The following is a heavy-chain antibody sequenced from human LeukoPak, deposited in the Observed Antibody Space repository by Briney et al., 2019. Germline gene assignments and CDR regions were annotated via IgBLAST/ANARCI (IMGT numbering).Heavy chain of an antibody. Sequence: PGGSLRLSCAASGFTFSSYVMNWVRQAPGKGLGWVSYISSSGSAIYYADSVKGRFTISRDNAKTSLYLQMNSLRAENTVVYYCVRVATMIRAHYFDHWGQETLVTVSS. CDR3: VRVATMIRAHYFDH. CDR2: ISSSGSAI. D-gene: IGHD5-12*01. CDR1: GFTFSSYV. J-gene: IGHJ4*02. V-gene: IGHV3-48*03.